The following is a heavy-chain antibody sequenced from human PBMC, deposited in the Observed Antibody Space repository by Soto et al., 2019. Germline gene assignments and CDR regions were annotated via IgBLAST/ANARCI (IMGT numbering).Heavy chain of an antibody. D-gene: IGHD2-15*01. CDR1: GGSISSGDYY. J-gene: IGHJ5*02. CDR2: IYYSGST. V-gene: IGHV4-30-4*01. Sequence: QVQLQESGPALVKPSQTLSLTCTVSGGSISSGDYYWSWIRQPPGKGLEWIGYIYYSGSTSYNPSLKSRVTISVDTSRNQFSLKLSSVTAADTAVYYCARAGTDCSGGSCYSGVYIIWFDPWGQGTLVTVSS. CDR3: ARAGTDCSGGSCYSGVYIIWFDP.